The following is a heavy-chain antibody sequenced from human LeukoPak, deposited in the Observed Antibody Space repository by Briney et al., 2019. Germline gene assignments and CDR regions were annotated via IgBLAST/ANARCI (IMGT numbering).Heavy chain of an antibody. D-gene: IGHD6-13*01. CDR3: AKNAGYSSSWYVY. V-gene: IGHV3-23*01. CDR1: GFTFSSYA. J-gene: IGHJ4*02. Sequence: TGGSLRLSCAASGFTFSSYAMSWVRQAPGKGLEWVSAISGSGGSTYYADSVKGRFTISRDNSKNTLSLQMNSLGAEDTALYYCAKNAGYSSSWYVYWGQGTLVTVSS. CDR2: ISGSGGST.